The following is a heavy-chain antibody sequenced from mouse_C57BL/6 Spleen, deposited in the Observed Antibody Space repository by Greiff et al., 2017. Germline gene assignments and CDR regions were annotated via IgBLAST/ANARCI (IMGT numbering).Heavy chain of an antibody. CDR2: IDPSDSYT. D-gene: IGHD1-1*01. J-gene: IGHJ1*03. Sequence: VQLQQPGAELVMPGASVTLSCKASGYTFTSYWMHWVKQRPGQGLEWIGEIDPSDSYTNYNQKFKGKSTLTVDKSSSTAYMQLSSLTSEDSAVYYCASAYYGSSCGYFDGWGTGTTVAVSS. V-gene: IGHV1-69*01. CDR3: ASAYYGSSCGYFDG. CDR1: GYTFTSYW.